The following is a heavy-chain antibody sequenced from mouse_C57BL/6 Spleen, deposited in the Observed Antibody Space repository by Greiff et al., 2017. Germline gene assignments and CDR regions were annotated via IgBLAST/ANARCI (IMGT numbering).Heavy chain of an antibody. J-gene: IGHJ1*03. CDR1: GYTFTDYE. Sequence: QVQLQQSGAELVRPGASVTLSCKASGYTFTDYEMHWVKQTPVHGLEWIGAIDPETGGTAYNQKFKGKAILTADKSSSTAYMDLRSLTSEDSAVYYCTRGGGNYLSYWYFDVWGTGTTVTVSS. CDR3: TRGGGNYLSYWYFDV. CDR2: IDPETGGT. D-gene: IGHD2-1*01. V-gene: IGHV1-15*01.